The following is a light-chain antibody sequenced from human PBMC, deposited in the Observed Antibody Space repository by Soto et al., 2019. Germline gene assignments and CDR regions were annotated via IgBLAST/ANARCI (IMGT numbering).Light chain of an antibody. J-gene: IGLJ2*01. CDR3: QVWDSSSDHSL. V-gene: IGLV3-21*02. CDR2: NDF. Sequence: SYELTQPPSVSVAPGQTARLTCGGNNIAGKSVHWYQQKPGQAPVLVVYNDFDRPSGIPERFSGSKSGDTATLTISGVEAGDEADYSCQVWDSSSDHSLFGGGTKVTVL. CDR1: NIAGKS.